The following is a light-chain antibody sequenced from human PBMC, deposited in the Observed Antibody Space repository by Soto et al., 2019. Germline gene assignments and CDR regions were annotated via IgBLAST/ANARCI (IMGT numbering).Light chain of an antibody. CDR3: QQYNSYPLT. J-gene: IGKJ4*01. V-gene: IGKV1-5*01. Sequence: DIQMTQSPSTLSASVGDRVTITCRASRSISSWLAWYQQKPGKAPKLLIYDASSLQSGVPSRFSGGGFGTEFTLTISSLQPDDFATYYCQQYNSYPLTFGGGTKVDIK. CDR2: DAS. CDR1: RSISSW.